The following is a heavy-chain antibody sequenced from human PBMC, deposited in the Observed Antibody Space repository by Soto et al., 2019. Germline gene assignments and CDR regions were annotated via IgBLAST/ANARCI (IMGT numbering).Heavy chain of an antibody. CDR3: ARGVLRFLEWSKGWFDA. V-gene: IGHV4-59*01. CDR2: IYYSGST. CDR1: GGSISSYY. Sequence: SETLSLTCTVSGGSISSYYWSWIRQPPGKGQEWIGYIYYSGSTNYNPSLKSRVTISVDTSKNQFSLKLSSVTAADTAVYYCARGVLRFLEWSKGWFDACGQGTLVTVSS. J-gene: IGHJ5*02. D-gene: IGHD3-3*01.